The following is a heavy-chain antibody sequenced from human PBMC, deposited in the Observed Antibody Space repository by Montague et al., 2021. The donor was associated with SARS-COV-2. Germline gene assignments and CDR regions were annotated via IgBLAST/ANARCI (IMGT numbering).Heavy chain of an antibody. J-gene: IGHJ6*02. CDR2: ISHSGTT. V-gene: IGHV4-34*01. CDR3: AGRPGRVWGLDV. Sequence: SETLSLTCAVYGASFSGYYWNFIRQTPGKGLEWLGEISHSGTTKYNPSLKSRFTISADTSKNQFSLTLTSVTAADTAVYFCAGRPGRVWGLDVWGHGTTVTVSS. CDR1: GASFSGYY. D-gene: IGHD3-10*01.